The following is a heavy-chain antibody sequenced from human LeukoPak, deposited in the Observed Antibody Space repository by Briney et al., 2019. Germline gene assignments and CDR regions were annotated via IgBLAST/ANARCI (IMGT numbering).Heavy chain of an antibody. Sequence: PSETLSLTCTVSGGSISSYYWSWVRQPPGKGLEWIGYIYYSGSTNYNPSLKSRVTISVDTSKNQFSLKLSSVTAADTAVYYCARGYYDSGGYNWFDPWGQGTLVTVSS. V-gene: IGHV4-59*01. CDR2: IYYSGST. J-gene: IGHJ5*02. CDR1: GGSISSYY. D-gene: IGHD3-22*01. CDR3: ARGYYDSGGYNWFDP.